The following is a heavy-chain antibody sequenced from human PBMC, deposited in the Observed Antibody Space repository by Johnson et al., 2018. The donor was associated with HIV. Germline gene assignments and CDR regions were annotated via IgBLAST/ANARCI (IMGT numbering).Heavy chain of an antibody. J-gene: IGHJ3*02. CDR2: ISYDGSNK. CDR3: ARDYGDYAHEALDI. Sequence: QEQLVESGGGVVQPGRSLRLSCAASGFTFSSYAMHWVRQAPGKGLEWVAVISYDGSNKYYADSVKGRFTISRDNSKNTLYLQMNSLRAEDTAVYYCARDYGDYAHEALDIWGQGTMVTVAS. CDR1: GFTFSSYA. V-gene: IGHV3-30-3*01. D-gene: IGHD4-17*01.